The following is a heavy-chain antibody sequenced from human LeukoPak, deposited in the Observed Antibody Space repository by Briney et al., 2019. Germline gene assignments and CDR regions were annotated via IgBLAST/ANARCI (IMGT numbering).Heavy chain of an antibody. CDR2: IYPGEGIYATATT. CDR1: GVSISAYY. D-gene: IGHD6-19*01. J-gene: IGHJ4*02. CDR3: ARSRPYSSGWYFDY. Sequence: SETLSLTCSVSGVSISAYYWSWIRQSAGNRLEWIGRIYPGEGIYATATTSYNPSFKSRVTMSVDTSKNQFSLKLSSVTAADTAVYYCARSRPYSSGWYFDYWGQGTLVTVSS. V-gene: IGHV4-4*07.